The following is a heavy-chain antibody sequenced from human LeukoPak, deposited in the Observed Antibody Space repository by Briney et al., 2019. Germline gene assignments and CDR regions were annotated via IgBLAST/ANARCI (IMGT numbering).Heavy chain of an antibody. V-gene: IGHV4-39*07. CDR2: IYYSGST. Sequence: SGTLSLTCTVSGGSLSSSSYYWGWLRQPPGTGLEWIGSIYYSGSTYYNPSLKSRVTISVDTSKNQFSLKLSSVTAADTAVYYCARRGRTGTVIRGAFDIWGQGTMVTVSS. CDR1: GGSLSSSSYY. J-gene: IGHJ3*02. D-gene: IGHD1-1*01. CDR3: ARRGRTGTVIRGAFDI.